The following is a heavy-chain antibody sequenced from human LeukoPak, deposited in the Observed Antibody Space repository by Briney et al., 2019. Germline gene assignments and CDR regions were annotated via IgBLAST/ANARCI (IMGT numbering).Heavy chain of an antibody. V-gene: IGHV3-7*01. CDR1: GFTFSSYW. D-gene: IGHD3/OR15-3a*01. CDR3: ARRFRDWGNAFDI. J-gene: IGHJ3*02. Sequence: GGSLSLSCAASGFTFSSYWMSWVRQAPGKGLEWVANIKQDGSEKYYVDSVKGRFTISRDNAKNSLYLQMNSLRAEDTAVYYCARRFRDWGNAFDIWGQGTMVTVSS. CDR2: IKQDGSEK.